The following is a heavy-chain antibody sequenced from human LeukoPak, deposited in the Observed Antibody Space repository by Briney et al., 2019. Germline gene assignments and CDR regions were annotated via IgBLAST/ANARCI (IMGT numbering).Heavy chain of an antibody. J-gene: IGHJ4*02. V-gene: IGHV1-3*01. D-gene: IGHD2-2*01. CDR3: ARVGDIVVVPAASPAQLDY. CDR1: GYTFTSYA. Sequence: GASVKVSCKASGYTFTSYAMHWVRQAPGQRLEWMGWINAGNGNTNYAQKLQGRVTMTTDTSTSTAYMELRSLRSDDTAVYYCARVGDIVVVPAASPAQLDYWGQGTLVTVSS. CDR2: INAGNGNT.